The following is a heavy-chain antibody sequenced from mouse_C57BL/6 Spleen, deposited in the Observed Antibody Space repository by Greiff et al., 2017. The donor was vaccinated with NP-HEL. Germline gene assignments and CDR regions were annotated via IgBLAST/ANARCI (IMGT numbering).Heavy chain of an antibody. J-gene: IGHJ3*01. CDR2: IRSKSNNYAT. Sequence: DVQLVESGGGLVQPKGSLKLSCAASGFSFNTYAMNWVRQAPGKGLEWVARIRSKSNNYATYYADSVKDRFTISRDDSESMLYLQMNNLKTEDTAMYYCVGHWTYDYAGAWFAYWGQGTLVTVSA. CDR3: VGHWTYDYAGAWFAY. D-gene: IGHD2-4*01. CDR1: GFSFNTYA. V-gene: IGHV10-1*01.